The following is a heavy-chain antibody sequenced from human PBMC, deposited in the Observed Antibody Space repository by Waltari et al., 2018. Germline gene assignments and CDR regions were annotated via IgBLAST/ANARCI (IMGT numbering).Heavy chain of an antibody. Sequence: QVQLQESGPGLVKPSETLSLTCAVSGYSISSGYYWGWIRQPPGKGLEWIGSIYHSGSTYYNPSRQSRVTIAVDTSKNQFSLKLNSVTAADTAVYYCARAGITMIVVVITHDAFDIWGQGTMVTVSS. V-gene: IGHV4-38-2*01. CDR2: IYHSGST. D-gene: IGHD3-22*01. CDR3: ARAGITMIVVVITHDAFDI. J-gene: IGHJ3*02. CDR1: GYSISSGYY.